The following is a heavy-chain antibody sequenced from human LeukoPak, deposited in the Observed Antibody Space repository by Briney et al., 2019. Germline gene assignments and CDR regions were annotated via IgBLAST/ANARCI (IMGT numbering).Heavy chain of an antibody. Sequence: GGSLRLSCAASGFTFSSYAMHWVRQAPGNGLEWVAVISYDGSNKYYADSVKGRFTISRDNSKNTLYLQMNSLRAEDTAVYYCARNSAYSSGWTVGYWGQGTLVTVSS. CDR1: GFTFSSYA. D-gene: IGHD6-19*01. V-gene: IGHV3-30-3*01. CDR2: ISYDGSNK. J-gene: IGHJ4*02. CDR3: ARNSAYSSGWTVGY.